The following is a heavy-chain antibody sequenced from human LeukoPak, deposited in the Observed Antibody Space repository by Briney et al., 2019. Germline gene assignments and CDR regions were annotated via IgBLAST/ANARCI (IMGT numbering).Heavy chain of an antibody. V-gene: IGHV4-59*08. D-gene: IGHD3-22*01. J-gene: IGHJ4*02. Sequence: SETLSLTCTVSGGSISSYYWNWIRQPPGKGLGWIANIHYSGSTNFDPSLKSRATISVDTSNNQFSLKLSSVTAADTAVYYCARQRLRGYYDSSGYYFDLWGQGTLVTVSS. CDR3: ARQRLRGYYDSSGYYFDL. CDR2: IHYSGST. CDR1: GGSISSYY.